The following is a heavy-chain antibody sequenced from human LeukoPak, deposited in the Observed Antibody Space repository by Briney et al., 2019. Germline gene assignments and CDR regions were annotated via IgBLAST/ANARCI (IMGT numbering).Heavy chain of an antibody. V-gene: IGHV3-21*01. J-gene: IGHJ4*02. CDR2: ISYSGGYI. CDR1: GFIFSHYS. Sequence: PGGSLRLSCAASGFIFSHYSLTWVRQAPGKGLEWVSSISYSGGYIYYADSVQGRFSVTRDNAYNSVFLQMNTLRAEDTAVYYCAKVFVPRVMVVVVAATFDYWGQGTLVTVSS. D-gene: IGHD2-15*01. CDR3: AKVFVPRVMVVVVAATFDY.